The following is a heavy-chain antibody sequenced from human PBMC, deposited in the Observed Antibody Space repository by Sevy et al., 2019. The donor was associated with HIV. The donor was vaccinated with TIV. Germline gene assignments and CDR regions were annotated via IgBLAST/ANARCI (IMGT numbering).Heavy chain of an antibody. CDR2: ISGSGSTI. CDR3: AREPGYSSSSDFYYYGMDV. D-gene: IGHD6-6*01. J-gene: IGHJ6*02. V-gene: IGHV3-48*02. CDR1: GFTFRTHS. Sequence: GESLKISCVASGFTFRTHSMNWVRQAPGKGLEWISFISGSGSTISYADSVKGRFTVTRDNAQNSLSRQMNSLRDEDTAVYYCAREPGYSSSSDFYYYGMDVWGQGTTVTVSS.